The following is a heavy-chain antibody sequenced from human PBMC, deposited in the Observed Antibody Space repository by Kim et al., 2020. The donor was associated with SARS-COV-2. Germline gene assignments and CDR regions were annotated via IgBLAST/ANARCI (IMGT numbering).Heavy chain of an antibody. CDR3: ARDQHIAAAGTSVDY. CDR2: IWYDGSNK. J-gene: IGHJ4*02. D-gene: IGHD6-13*01. Sequence: GGSLRLSCAASGFTFSSYGMHWVRQAPGKGLEWVAVIWYDGSNKYYADSVKGRFTISRDNSKNTLYRQMNSLRAEDTAVYYCARDQHIAAAGTSVDYWGQGTLVTVSS. CDR1: GFTFSSYG. V-gene: IGHV3-33*01.